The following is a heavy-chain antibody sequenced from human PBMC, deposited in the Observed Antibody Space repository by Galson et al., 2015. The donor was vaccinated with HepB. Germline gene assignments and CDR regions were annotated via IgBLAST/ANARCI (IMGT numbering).Heavy chain of an antibody. CDR3: ARAKIVVVPAAMRINWFDP. Sequence: SLRLSCAASGFTFSSYSMNWVRQAPGKGLEWVSSISSSSSYIYYADSVKGRFTISRDNAKNSLYLQMNSLRAEDTAVYYCARAKIVVVPAAMRINWFDPWGQGTLVTVSS. V-gene: IGHV3-21*01. D-gene: IGHD2-2*01. CDR1: GFTFSSYS. CDR2: ISSSSSYI. J-gene: IGHJ5*02.